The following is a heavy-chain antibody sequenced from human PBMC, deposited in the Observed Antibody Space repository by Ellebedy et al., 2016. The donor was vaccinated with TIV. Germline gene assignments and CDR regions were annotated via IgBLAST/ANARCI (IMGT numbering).Heavy chain of an antibody. J-gene: IGHJ4*02. D-gene: IGHD1-26*01. CDR1: GFTFSRYW. Sequence: PGGSLRLSCAASGFTFSRYWMTWVRQAPGKGLECVANIKQDGSSKYYVDSVKGRFTISRDNAKNSLYLQMNSLRDDDTAVYSCARWELDSGTYYYLDQWGQGTLVTVSS. CDR2: IKQDGSSK. V-gene: IGHV3-7*01. CDR3: ARWELDSGTYYYLDQ.